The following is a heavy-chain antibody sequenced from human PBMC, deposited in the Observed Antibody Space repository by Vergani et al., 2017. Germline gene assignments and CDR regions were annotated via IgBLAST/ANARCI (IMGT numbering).Heavy chain of an antibody. CDR2: VTGTSANL. CDR3: VRLPRGPWNFDL. Sequence: EVQLVESGGGLVKPGGSLRLSCEASGFPFNMFGMSWVRQAPGKGLERVASVTGTSANLYYPDAVKGRFTIFRENTRNSVFVQLTSLRAEDTAIYYCVRLPRGPWNFDLWGRGPRITVSS. CDR1: GFPFNMFG. J-gene: IGHJ2*01. V-gene: IGHV3-21*01.